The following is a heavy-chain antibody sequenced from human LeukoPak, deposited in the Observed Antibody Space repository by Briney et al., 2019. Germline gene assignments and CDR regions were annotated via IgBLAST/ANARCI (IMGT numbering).Heavy chain of an antibody. J-gene: IGHJ5*02. CDR2: INHSGST. Sequence: KPSETLSLTCAVYGGSFSGYYWSWIRQPPGKGLEWIGEINHSGSTNYNPSLKSRVTISVDTSKNQFSLKLSSVTAADTAVYYCARRQGVGATEARPRGFDPWGQGTLVTVSS. D-gene: IGHD1-26*01. CDR3: ARRQGVGATEARPRGFDP. CDR1: GGSFSGYY. V-gene: IGHV4-34*01.